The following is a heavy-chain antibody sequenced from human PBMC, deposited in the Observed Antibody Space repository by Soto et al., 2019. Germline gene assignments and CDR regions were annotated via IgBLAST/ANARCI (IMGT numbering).Heavy chain of an antibody. CDR2: IYYSGST. J-gene: IGHJ4*02. CDR1: GGSISSGGYY. CDR3: ASSHYYGSGTIDY. Sequence: PSETLSLTCTVSGGSISSGGYYWSWIRQHPGKGLEWIGYIYYSGSTYYNPSLKSRVTISVDTSKNQFSLKLSSVTAADTAVYYCASSHYYGSGTIDYWGQGTLVTVSS. D-gene: IGHD3-10*01. V-gene: IGHV4-31*02.